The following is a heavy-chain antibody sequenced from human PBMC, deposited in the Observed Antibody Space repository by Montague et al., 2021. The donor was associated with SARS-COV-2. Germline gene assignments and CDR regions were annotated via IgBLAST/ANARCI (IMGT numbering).Heavy chain of an antibody. J-gene: IGHJ6*02. D-gene: IGHD2-2*01. CDR2: INHSGST. CDR1: GGSFSGYY. V-gene: IGHV4-34*01. Sequence: SETLSLTCAVYGGSFSGYYWSWIRQPPGKGLEWIGEINHSGSTNXDPSLKSRVTISVDTSKSQFSLNMSSVTAADTAVYYCARVRAVPAAMRIFTLGRSYYGMDVWGQGITVTVSS. CDR3: ARVRAVPAAMRIFTLGRSYYGMDV.